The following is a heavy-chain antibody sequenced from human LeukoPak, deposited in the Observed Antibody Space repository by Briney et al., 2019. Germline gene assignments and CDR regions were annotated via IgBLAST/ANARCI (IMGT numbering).Heavy chain of an antibody. CDR3: TRKTDSGGSGDY. D-gene: IGHD3-22*01. V-gene: IGHV3-53*01. J-gene: IGHJ4*02. Sequence: TGGSLRLSCAASGFTVYNNYMTWVRQAPGKGLECVSVIYSHGATYYAVSVKGRFTISRDKSKNTLYLQMNDLRPDDTAVYYCTRKTDSGGSGDYWGQGALVTVSS. CDR2: IYSHGAT. CDR1: GFTVYNNY.